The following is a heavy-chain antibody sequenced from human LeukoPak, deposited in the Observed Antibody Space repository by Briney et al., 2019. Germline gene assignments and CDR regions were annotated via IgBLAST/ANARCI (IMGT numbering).Heavy chain of an antibody. D-gene: IGHD6-19*01. CDR1: GFSFSSYS. V-gene: IGHV3-7*01. CDR3: ARASAVAGTRDH. J-gene: IGHJ4*02. Sequence: GGSLRLSCTASGFSFSSYSMSWVRQAPGKGLEWVANIKQDGSDKYYVDSVKGRFTISRDNAKNSLYLQMNSLRAEDSALYYCARASAVAGTRDHWGQGTLVTVSS. CDR2: IKQDGSDK.